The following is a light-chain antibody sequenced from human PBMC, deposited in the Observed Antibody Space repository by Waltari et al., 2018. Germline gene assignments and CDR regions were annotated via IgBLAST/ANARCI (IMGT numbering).Light chain of an antibody. Sequence: EIVMTQSPPTLSVAPGERATPSCSASHSVTNSLACYQHRPSRAPRLLIHSASTRAPSIAARCSGSGSAAEFTLTISSLQSEDFALYYCQQYNNWPPSTFGQGTRLEIK. J-gene: IGKJ5*01. CDR1: HSVTNS. CDR2: SAS. V-gene: IGKV3D-15*01. CDR3: QQYNNWPPST.